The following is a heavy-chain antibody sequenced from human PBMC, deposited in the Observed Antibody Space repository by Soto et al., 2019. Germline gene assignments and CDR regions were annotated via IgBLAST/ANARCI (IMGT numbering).Heavy chain of an antibody. CDR1: GGTFSSYA. D-gene: IGHD3-22*01. J-gene: IGHJ4*02. Sequence: SVKVSCKASGGTFSSYAISWVRQAPGQGLEWMGGVIPIFGTANYAQKFQGRVTITADESTSTAYMELSSLRSEDTAVYYCARDRDDSSGYPFFDYWGQGTLVTVSS. CDR3: ARDRDDSSGYPFFDY. CDR2: VIPIFGTA. V-gene: IGHV1-69*13.